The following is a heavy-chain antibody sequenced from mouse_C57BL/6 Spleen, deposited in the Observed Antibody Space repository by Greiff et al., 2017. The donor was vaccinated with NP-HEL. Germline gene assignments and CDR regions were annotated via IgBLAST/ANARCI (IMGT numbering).Heavy chain of an antibody. CDR2: ISSGGSYT. CDR3: ARQGGSSYAMDY. J-gene: IGHJ4*01. V-gene: IGHV5-6*01. D-gene: IGHD1-1*01. CDR1: GFTFSSYG. Sequence: EVNVVASGGDLVTPGGSLKLSCAASGFTFSSYGMSWVRQTPDKRLEWVATISSGGSYTYYPASVKGRFTISRYNAKNTLYLQMSSLKSEDTAMYYCARQGGSSYAMDYWGQGTSVTVSS.